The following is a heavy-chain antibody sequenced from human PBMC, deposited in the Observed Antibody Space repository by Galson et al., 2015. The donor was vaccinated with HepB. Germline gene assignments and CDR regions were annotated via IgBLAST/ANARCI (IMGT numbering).Heavy chain of an antibody. J-gene: IGHJ4*02. D-gene: IGHD6-13*01. CDR3: VRGGTIAPTGTLDY. CDR1: GFTLSSYA. V-gene: IGHV3-23*01. Sequence: SLRLSCAASGFTLSSYALSWVRQAPGKGLEWVSAISGSGRTTYYAGSVKGRFTISRDKSKNTMYLQMNSLRAEDTAVYYCVRGGTIAPTGTLDYWGQGTLVTVSS. CDR2: ISGSGRTT.